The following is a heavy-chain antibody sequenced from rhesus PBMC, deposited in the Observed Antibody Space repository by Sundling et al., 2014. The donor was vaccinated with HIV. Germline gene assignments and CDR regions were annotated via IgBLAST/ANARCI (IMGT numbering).Heavy chain of an antibody. V-gene: IGHV3-54*02. CDR1: GLIFSSYG. CDR2: IWNDGSKK. J-gene: IGHJ6*01. CDR3: ARDGERYDYGNYYGLDS. D-gene: IGHD4-29*01. Sequence: EVHLVESGGGLVQPGGSLRLSCAASGLIFSSYGMSWVRQAPGKGLEWVAVIWNDGSKKYYADSMKDRFTISRDNSKNMLYLQMNNLKLEDTAVYYCARDGERYDYGNYYGLDSWGQGVVVTVSS.